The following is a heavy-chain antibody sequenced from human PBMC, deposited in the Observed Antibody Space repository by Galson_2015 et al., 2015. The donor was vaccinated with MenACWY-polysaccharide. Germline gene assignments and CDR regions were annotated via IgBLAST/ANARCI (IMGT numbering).Heavy chain of an antibody. J-gene: IGHJ2*01. D-gene: IGHD7-27*01. CDR2: IHSTGST. CDR1: GGSITNYY. CDR3: ARRSLGNWYFDL. Sequence: SETLSLTCTVSGGSITNYYWSWIRQPAGKELEWIGRIHSTGSTTNNPSFKSRVTLSVDTSKNQVSLRLTSVSAADTAVYYCARRSLGNWYFDLWGRGALVTVSS. V-gene: IGHV4-4*07.